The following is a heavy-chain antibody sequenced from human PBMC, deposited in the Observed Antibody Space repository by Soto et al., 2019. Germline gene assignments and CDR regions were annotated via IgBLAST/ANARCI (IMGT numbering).Heavy chain of an antibody. D-gene: IGHD3-22*01. J-gene: IGHJ6*02. Sequence: SETLSLTCAVYGGSFSGYYWSWIRQPPGKGLEWIGEINHSGSTNYNPSLKSRVTISVDTSKNQFSLKLSSVTAADTAVYYCAREFYYDSSGHPDYYYGMDFWGQVTTVTVS. CDR2: INHSGST. V-gene: IGHV4-34*01. CDR1: GGSFSGYY. CDR3: AREFYYDSSGHPDYYYGMDF.